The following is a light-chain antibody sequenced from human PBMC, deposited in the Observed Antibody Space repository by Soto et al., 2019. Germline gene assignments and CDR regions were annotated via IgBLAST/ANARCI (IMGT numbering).Light chain of an antibody. V-gene: IGKV3-15*01. CDR3: QQYNSWPLT. CDR1: QSVNSN. CDR2: AGS. Sequence: EIVMTQSPVTLSVSPGERATLSCRASQSVNSNLAWYQQKPGQAPRLLIYAGSTGATGIPARFSGSGSGSDFTLTISSLQSEDFAVYYCQQYNSWPLTFGPGTKVDIK. J-gene: IGKJ3*01.